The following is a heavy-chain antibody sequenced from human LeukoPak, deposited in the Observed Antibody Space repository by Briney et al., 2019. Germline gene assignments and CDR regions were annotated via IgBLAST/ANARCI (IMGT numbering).Heavy chain of an antibody. D-gene: IGHD5-12*01. V-gene: IGHV3-23*01. CDR1: GFTFSSYA. J-gene: IGHJ4*02. Sequence: GGSLRLSCAASGFTFSSYAMYWVRQAPGKGLEWVSGISGSGGSTYYADSVKGRFTISRDNAKNSLYLQMNSLRAEDTAVYYCARQYVDIVAAGDYWGQGTLVTVSS. CDR3: ARQYVDIVAAGDY. CDR2: ISGSGGST.